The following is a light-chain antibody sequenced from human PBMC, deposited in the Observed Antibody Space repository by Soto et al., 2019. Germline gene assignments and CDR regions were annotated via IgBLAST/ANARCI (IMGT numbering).Light chain of an antibody. Sequence: EIVLTQSPATLSLSPGERATLYCRASQSVSSYLAWYQQKRGQAPRLLIYDASNRATGIPARFSGSGSGTDFTLTISSLEPEDFAVYYCQQRSNWLTFGGGTKVEIK. CDR3: QQRSNWLT. J-gene: IGKJ4*01. CDR1: QSVSSY. V-gene: IGKV3-11*01. CDR2: DAS.